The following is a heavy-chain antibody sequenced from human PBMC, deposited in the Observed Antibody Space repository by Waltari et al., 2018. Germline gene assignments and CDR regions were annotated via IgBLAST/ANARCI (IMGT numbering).Heavy chain of an antibody. V-gene: IGHV3-30*02. CDR3: AKDGDYSRPGYDAFDI. CDR1: GLTFGTYG. J-gene: IGHJ3*02. D-gene: IGHD4-17*01. CDR2: IRYDASFE. Sequence: QVQLVESGGHLVQPGGSLRLSCATSGLTFGTYGMHWVRQAPGKGLEWVSLIRYDASFEDYADSVKGRFSITRDNSENTLYLQMNDLRPEDTALYYCAKDGDYSRPGYDAFDIWGQGTMVTVSP.